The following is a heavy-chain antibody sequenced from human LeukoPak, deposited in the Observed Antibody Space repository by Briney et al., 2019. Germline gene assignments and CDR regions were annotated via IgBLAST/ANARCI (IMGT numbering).Heavy chain of an antibody. Sequence: GRSLRLSCAASGFTFSSYAMHWVRQAPGKGLEWVAVISYDGSNKYYADSVKGRFTISRDNSKNTLYRQMNSLRAEDTAVYYCARYCSSTSCYHEDAFDIWGQGTMVTVSS. CDR2: ISYDGSNK. D-gene: IGHD2-2*01. CDR3: ARYCSSTSCYHEDAFDI. CDR1: GFTFSSYA. J-gene: IGHJ3*02. V-gene: IGHV3-30-3*01.